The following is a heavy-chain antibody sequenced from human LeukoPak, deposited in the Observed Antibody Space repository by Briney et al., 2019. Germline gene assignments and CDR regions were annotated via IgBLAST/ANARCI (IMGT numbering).Heavy chain of an antibody. V-gene: IGHV1-69*06. CDR2: IIPIFGTA. J-gene: IGHJ4*02. Sequence: GASVKVSCKASGGTFSSYAISWVRQAPGQGLEWMGGIIPIFGTANYAQKFQGRVTITADKSTSTAYMELSSLRSEDMAVYYCAREYSGSYYGFLLWGQGTLVTVSS. D-gene: IGHD1-26*01. CDR3: AREYSGSYYGFLL. CDR1: GGTFSSYA.